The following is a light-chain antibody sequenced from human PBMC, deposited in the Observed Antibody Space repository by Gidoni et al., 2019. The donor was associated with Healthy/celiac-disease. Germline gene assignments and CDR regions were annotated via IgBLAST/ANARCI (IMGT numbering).Light chain of an antibody. CDR1: SGSIASNY. J-gene: IGLJ3*02. Sequence: NFMLTQPHSVSESPEKTVTISCTRSSGSIASNYVQWYQKRPGSSHTVIYEDNQRPSGVPARFSVSIDSCSNSASSTLSAMKTEVEADYYCQSYDSSNRLFGGGTKLTVL. V-gene: IGLV6-57*01. CDR3: QSYDSSNRL. CDR2: EDN.